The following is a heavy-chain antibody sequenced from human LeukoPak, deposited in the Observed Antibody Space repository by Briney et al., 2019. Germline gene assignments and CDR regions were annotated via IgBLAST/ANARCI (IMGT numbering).Heavy chain of an antibody. CDR2: ISSSSSTI. J-gene: IGHJ4*02. Sequence: GGSLRLSCAASGFTFSSYSMNWVRQAPGKGLEWVSYISSSSSTIYYADSVKGRFTISRDNSKNTLYLQMNSLRAEDTAVYYRAKEARRGYYYDSSGYDQVDYWGQGTLVTVSS. CDR1: GFTFSSYS. V-gene: IGHV3-48*01. D-gene: IGHD3-22*01. CDR3: AKEARRGYYYDSSGYDQVDY.